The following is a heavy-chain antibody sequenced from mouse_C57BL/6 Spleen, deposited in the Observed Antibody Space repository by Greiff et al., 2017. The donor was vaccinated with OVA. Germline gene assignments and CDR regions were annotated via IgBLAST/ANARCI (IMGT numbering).Heavy chain of an antibody. V-gene: IGHV1-52*01. D-gene: IGHD2-4*01. CDR1: GYTFTSYW. Sequence: QVQLQQPGAELVRPGSSVKLSCKASGYTFTSYWMHWVKQRPIQGLEWIGNIDPSDSETHYNQKFKDKATLTVEKSSSTAYMQLSSLTSEDSAVYYCARSGDYDYFDYWGQGTTLTVSS. CDR2: IDPSDSET. CDR3: ARSGDYDYFDY. J-gene: IGHJ2*01.